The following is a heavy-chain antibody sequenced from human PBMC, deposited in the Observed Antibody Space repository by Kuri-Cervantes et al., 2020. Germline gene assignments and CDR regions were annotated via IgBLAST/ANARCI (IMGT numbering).Heavy chain of an antibody. V-gene: IGHV4-59*01. D-gene: IGHD2/OR15-2a*01. J-gene: IGHJ4*02. CDR2: IYYSGST. Sequence: SETLSLTCTVSGGSISSYYWSWIRQPPGKGLEWIGYIYYSGSTNYNPSLKSRVTISVDTSKNQFSLKLSSVTAADTAVYYCARLTGNSWIDYWGQGTLVTVSS. CDR3: ARLTGNSWIDY. CDR1: GGSISSYY.